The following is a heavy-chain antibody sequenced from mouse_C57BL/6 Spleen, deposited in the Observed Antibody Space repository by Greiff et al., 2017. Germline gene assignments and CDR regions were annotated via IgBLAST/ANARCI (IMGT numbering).Heavy chain of an antibody. CDR2: IDPSDSET. D-gene: IGHD1-1*01. Sequence: QVQLQQPGAELVRPGSSVKLSCKASGYTFTSYWMHWVKQRPIQGLEWIGNIDPSDSETHYNQKFKDKATLTVDKSSSTAYMQLSSLTSEDSAFYYCARSYKGDAMDDWGKGTSVTVSS. V-gene: IGHV1-52*01. CDR1: GYTFTSYW. CDR3: ARSYKGDAMDD. J-gene: IGHJ4*01.